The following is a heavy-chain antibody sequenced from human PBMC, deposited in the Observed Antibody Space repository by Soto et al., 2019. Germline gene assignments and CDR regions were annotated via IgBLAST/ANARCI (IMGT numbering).Heavy chain of an antibody. CDR1: GFTLSSYS. D-gene: IGHD7-27*01. CDR3: ARVRLYGGNWGV. CDR2: ISSSSSTI. Sequence: PGGSLSLSCAASGFTLSSYSMNWVRQAPGKGLEWVSYISSSSSTIHYADSVKGRFTISRDNAENSMYLQMNSLRDEDTAVYYCARVRLYGGNWGVWGQGTTVTVSS. V-gene: IGHV3-48*02. J-gene: IGHJ6*02.